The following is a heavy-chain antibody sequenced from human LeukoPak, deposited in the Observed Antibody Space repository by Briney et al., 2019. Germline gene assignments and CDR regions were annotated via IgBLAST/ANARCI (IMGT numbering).Heavy chain of an antibody. J-gene: IGHJ4*02. Sequence: GGSLRLSCASSVFTFSNYGMHWVRQGPGKGLEWVAGISYDGSNTYYADSVKGRFTISRDNSRNTLYLQMNSLGPEDTAVYSCARDYDRSGHFSYSDCWGQGTLVTVSS. D-gene: IGHD3-22*01. CDR3: ARDYDRSGHFSYSDC. CDR2: ISYDGSNT. V-gene: IGHV3-30*19. CDR1: VFTFSNYG.